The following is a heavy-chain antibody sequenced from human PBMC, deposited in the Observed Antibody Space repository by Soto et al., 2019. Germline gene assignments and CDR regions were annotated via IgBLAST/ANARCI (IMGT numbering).Heavy chain of an antibody. CDR3: AHRVARGYAFDY. CDR1: GFSLGTTGVG. V-gene: IGHV2-5*02. CDR2: IYGDDDK. D-gene: IGHD6-25*01. J-gene: IGHJ4*02. Sequence: SGPTLVNPTQTLTLTCTFSGFSLGTTGVGVAWIRQPPGKALEWLALIYGDDDKRYSPSLKSRLTITKDTSKNQVVLTLANMDPVDTATYFCAHRVARGYAFDYWGQGTLVTVSS.